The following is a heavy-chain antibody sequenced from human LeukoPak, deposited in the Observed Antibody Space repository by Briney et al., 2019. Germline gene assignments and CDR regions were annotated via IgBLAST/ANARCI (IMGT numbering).Heavy chain of an antibody. V-gene: IGHV4-34*01. CDR2: INHSGST. Sequence: SETLSLTCAAYGGSFSGYYWSWIRQPPGKGLEWIGEINHSGSTNYNPSLKSRVTISVDTSKNQFSLKLSSVTAADTAVYYCARGALFDPWGQGTLVTVSP. CDR1: GGSFSGYY. J-gene: IGHJ5*02. CDR3: ARGALFDP.